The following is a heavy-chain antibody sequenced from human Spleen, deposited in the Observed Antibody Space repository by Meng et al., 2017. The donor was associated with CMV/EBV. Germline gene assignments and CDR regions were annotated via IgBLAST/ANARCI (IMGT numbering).Heavy chain of an antibody. D-gene: IGHD3-3*01. V-gene: IGHV4-34*01. CDR1: GGPFSDYY. CDR2: IYLRGTT. CDR3: ARVRFWSGYSNYFDY. Sequence: SETLSLTCAVYGGPFSDYYWNWIRQSPGKGLEWIGVIYLRGTTNYSPSLKSRITMSVDMSKNQFSLELRSVTAADTAVYYCARVRFWSGYSNYFDYWGQGTLVTVSS. J-gene: IGHJ4*02.